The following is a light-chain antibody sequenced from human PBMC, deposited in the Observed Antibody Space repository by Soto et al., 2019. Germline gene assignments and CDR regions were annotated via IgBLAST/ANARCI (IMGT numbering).Light chain of an antibody. CDR1: QSVSSSY. Sequence: EIVLTQSPGTLSLSPGERATLSCRASQSVSSSYLAWYQQKPGQAPRLLIYGASSRATGIPDRFSGSGSGTDFTLTISRLEPEDFAVYYCQQRTTFGQGTKVEIK. CDR2: GAS. V-gene: IGKV3-20*01. J-gene: IGKJ1*01. CDR3: QQRTT.